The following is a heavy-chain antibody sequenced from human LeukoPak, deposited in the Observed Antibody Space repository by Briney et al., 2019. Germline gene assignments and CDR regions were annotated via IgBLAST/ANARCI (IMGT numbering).Heavy chain of an antibody. V-gene: IGHV1-2*02. CDR3: ARAWGSREDY. CDR2: INPNSGGT. J-gene: IGHJ4*02. Sequence: ASVKVSCTASGYTFTGYYMHWVRQAPGQGLEWVRWINPNSGGTNYAQKFQGRVTIPRDTSISTAYMELSRLRSDHTAVFYCARAWGSREDYWGQGALVTVSS. D-gene: IGHD7-27*01. CDR1: GYTFTGYY.